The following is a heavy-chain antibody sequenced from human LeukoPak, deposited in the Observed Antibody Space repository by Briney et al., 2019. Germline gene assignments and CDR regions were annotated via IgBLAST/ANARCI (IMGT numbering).Heavy chain of an antibody. CDR2: IYYSGST. D-gene: IGHD2-15*01. CDR3: ARVRGARGWYFDY. CDR1: GGSISSYY. Sequence: SETLSLTCTVSGGSISSYYWSWIRQPPGKGLEWIGYIYYSGSTNYNPSLKSRVTISVDTSKNQFSLKLSSVTAADTAVYYCARVRGARGWYFDYWGQGTLVTVSS. J-gene: IGHJ4*02. V-gene: IGHV4-59*12.